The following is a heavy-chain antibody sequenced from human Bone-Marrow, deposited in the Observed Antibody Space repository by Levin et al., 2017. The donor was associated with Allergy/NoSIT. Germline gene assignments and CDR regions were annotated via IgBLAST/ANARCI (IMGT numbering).Heavy chain of an antibody. D-gene: IGHD6-19*01. CDR3: ARDAQWLVQSDYYYGMDV. V-gene: IGHV3-33*01. Sequence: GGSLRLSCAASGFTFSSYGMHWVRQAPGKGLEWVAVIWYDGSNKYYADSVKGRFTISRDNSKNTLYLQMNSLRAEDTAVYYCARDAQWLVQSDYYYGMDVWGQGTTVTVSS. CDR1: GFTFSSYG. CDR2: IWYDGSNK. J-gene: IGHJ6*02.